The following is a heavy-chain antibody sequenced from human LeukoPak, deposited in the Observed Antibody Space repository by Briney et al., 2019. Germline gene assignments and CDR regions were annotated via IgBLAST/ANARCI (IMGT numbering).Heavy chain of an antibody. CDR2: IHYSGST. D-gene: IGHD6-13*01. V-gene: IGHV4-39*01. J-gene: IGHJ4*02. CDR3: ARHGYMYSLDY. Sequence: SETLSLTCTVSGGSISSSSYYWGWIRQPPGKGLEWIGSIHYSGSTYYNPSLKSRVTISVDTSKNQFSLKLSSVTAADTAVYYCARHGYMYSLDYWGQGTLVTVSS. CDR1: GGSISSSSYY.